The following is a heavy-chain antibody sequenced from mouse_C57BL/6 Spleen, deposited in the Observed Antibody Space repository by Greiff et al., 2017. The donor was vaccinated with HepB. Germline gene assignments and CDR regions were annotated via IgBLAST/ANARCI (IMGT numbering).Heavy chain of an antibody. D-gene: IGHD1-1*01. Sequence: VKLQQPGAELVKPGASVKLSCKASGYTFTSYWMHWVKQRPGRGLEWIGRIDPNSGGTKYNEKFKSKATLTVDKPSSTAYMQLSSLTSEDSAVYYCARSFITTVVHWYFDVWGTGTTVTVSS. J-gene: IGHJ1*03. CDR3: ARSFITTVVHWYFDV. CDR2: IDPNSGGT. CDR1: GYTFTSYW. V-gene: IGHV1-72*01.